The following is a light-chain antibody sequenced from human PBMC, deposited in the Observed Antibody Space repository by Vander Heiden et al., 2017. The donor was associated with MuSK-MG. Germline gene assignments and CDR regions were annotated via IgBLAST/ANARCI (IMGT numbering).Light chain of an antibody. Sequence: EIVMTQSQATLSVSPGERATLSCRASQSVSTNLAWYQQKPGQAPRLLIYGASTRATGIPARFSGSGSGTEFTLTISSRQSEDFAVYYCQQYNDWPPLTFGGGTKVEIK. CDR2: GAS. J-gene: IGKJ4*01. V-gene: IGKV3-15*01. CDR3: QQYNDWPPLT. CDR1: QSVSTN.